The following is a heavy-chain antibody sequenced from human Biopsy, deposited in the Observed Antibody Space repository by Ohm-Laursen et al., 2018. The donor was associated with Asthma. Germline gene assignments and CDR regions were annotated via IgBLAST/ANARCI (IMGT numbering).Heavy chain of an antibody. CDR1: GGSISSGGYY. J-gene: IGHJ6*02. Sequence: SQTLSLTCTVSGGSISSGGYYWSWIRQHPGKGLEWIGYIYYSGSTYYNPSLKSRVTISVDTSKNQFSLRLNSVTAADTAVYYRARGPNYHGSGRAPIGMDVWGQGTTVTVSS. CDR3: ARGPNYHGSGRAPIGMDV. CDR2: IYYSGST. D-gene: IGHD3-10*01. V-gene: IGHV4-31*02.